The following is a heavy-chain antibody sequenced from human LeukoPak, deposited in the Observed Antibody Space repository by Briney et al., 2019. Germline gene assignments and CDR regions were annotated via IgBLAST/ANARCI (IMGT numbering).Heavy chain of an antibody. V-gene: IGHV3-49*04. J-gene: IGHJ4*02. CDR3: TRSYGFWSGYFDY. CDR1: GFTFGDYA. CDR2: IRSKAYGGTT. D-gene: IGHD3-3*01. Sequence: GGSLRLSCTASGFTFGDYAMSWVRQAPGKGLEWVGFIRSKAYGGTTEYAASVRGRFTISRDDSKSIAYLQMNSPKTEDTAVYYCTRSYGFWSGYFDYWGQGTLVTVSS.